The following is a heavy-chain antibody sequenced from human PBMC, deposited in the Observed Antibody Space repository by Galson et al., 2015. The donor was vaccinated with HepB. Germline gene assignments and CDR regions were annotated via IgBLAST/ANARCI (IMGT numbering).Heavy chain of an antibody. D-gene: IGHD4-23*01. J-gene: IGHJ4*02. CDR3: ATPMTTVVTPRDY. CDR1: GFTFSSSG. Sequence: SLRLSCAASGFTFSSSGMHWVRQAPGKGLEWVAFIRYDGSNKYYADSVKGRFTISRDNSKNTLYLQMNSLRAEDTAVYYCATPMTTVVTPRDYWGQGTLVTVSS. V-gene: IGHV3-30*02. CDR2: IRYDGSNK.